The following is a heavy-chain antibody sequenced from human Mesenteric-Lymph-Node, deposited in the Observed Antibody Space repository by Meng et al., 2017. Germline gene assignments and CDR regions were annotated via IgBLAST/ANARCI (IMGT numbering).Heavy chain of an antibody. CDR1: GFTFDDYG. V-gene: IGHV3-23*01. J-gene: IGHJ4*02. CDR2: ISGRGGGT. CDR3: APLIPARGY. Sequence: GESLKISCAASGFTFDDYGMSWVRQAPGKGLEWVSSISGRGGGTYYADSVKGRFTISRDNSNNTLYLQMHSLRAEDTAVYFCAPLIPARGYWGQGTLVTVSS. D-gene: IGHD3-16*01.